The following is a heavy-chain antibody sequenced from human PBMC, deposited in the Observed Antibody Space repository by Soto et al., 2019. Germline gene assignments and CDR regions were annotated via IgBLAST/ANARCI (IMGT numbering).Heavy chain of an antibody. Sequence: GSLRLSCTASGFTFSSYAVSWVRQAPGKGLEWVSGISGSGATAYYADSVRGRFTISRDNSKNTLFLQVNSLRAEDTAVYYCAKDVVVAATINFDYWGLGTLVNVSS. CDR2: ISGSGATA. J-gene: IGHJ4*02. CDR1: GFTFSSYA. CDR3: AKDVVVAATINFDY. D-gene: IGHD2-15*01. V-gene: IGHV3-23*01.